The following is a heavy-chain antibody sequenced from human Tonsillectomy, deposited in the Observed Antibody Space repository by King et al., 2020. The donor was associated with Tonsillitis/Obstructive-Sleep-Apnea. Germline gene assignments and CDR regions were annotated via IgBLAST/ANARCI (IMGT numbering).Heavy chain of an antibody. Sequence: VQLVESGGGLVQPGGSLRLSCAASGFTFSSYAMSWVRQAPGKGLEWVSAISGSGGSTYYADSVKGRFTISRDNSKNTLYLQMNSLRAEDTAVYYCAKGSEGDIVVVPAATNFDYWGQGPLVTVSS. CDR3: AKGSEGDIVVVPAATNFDY. J-gene: IGHJ4*02. V-gene: IGHV3-23*04. D-gene: IGHD2-2*01. CDR1: GFTFSSYA. CDR2: ISGSGGST.